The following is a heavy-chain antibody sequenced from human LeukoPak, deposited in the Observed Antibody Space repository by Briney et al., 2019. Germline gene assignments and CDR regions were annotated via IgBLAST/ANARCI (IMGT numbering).Heavy chain of an antibody. D-gene: IGHD2-2*01. Sequence: GRSLRLSCVASGFTFSKYAIHWVRQAPGKGLEWVAVIAYDGTNKDYADSVKGRFTISRDNSKNTVFLQTTSLRPEDTGVYHCARDTRQLRYYFDLWGQGTLVTVSS. CDR3: ARDTRQLRYYFDL. J-gene: IGHJ4*02. V-gene: IGHV3-30*01. CDR2: IAYDGTNK. CDR1: GFTFSKYA.